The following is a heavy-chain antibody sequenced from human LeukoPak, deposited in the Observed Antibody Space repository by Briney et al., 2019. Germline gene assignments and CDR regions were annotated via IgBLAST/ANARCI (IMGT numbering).Heavy chain of an antibody. V-gene: IGHV3-30*03. CDR1: GFTFSSYG. CDR2: ISYDGSNK. J-gene: IGHJ4*02. CDR3: ARDRLREDIVVVPAATSLDY. Sequence: GGSLRLSCAASGFTFSSYGMHWVRQAPGKGLEWVAVISYDGSNKYYADSVKGRFTISRDNSKNTLYLQMNSLRAEDTAVYYCARDRLREDIVVVPAATSLDYWGQGTLVTVSS. D-gene: IGHD2-2*01.